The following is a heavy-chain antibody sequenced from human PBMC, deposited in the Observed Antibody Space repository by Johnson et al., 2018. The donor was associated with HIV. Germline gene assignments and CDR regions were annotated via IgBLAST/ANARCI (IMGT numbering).Heavy chain of an antibody. J-gene: IGHJ3*02. V-gene: IGHV3-7*03. Sequence: VQLVESGGGLIQPGGSLRLSCAVSGFTFSTYWMSWVRQAPGKGLEWVDNVKEDGSAQYYVDSVQGRFTISRNNATNSLYLQMNSLRTEDTALYYCARRGLQSGGLVDAFDIWGQGTMVTVSS. D-gene: IGHD5-24*01. CDR3: ARRGLQSGGLVDAFDI. CDR2: VKEDGSAQ. CDR1: GFTFSTYW.